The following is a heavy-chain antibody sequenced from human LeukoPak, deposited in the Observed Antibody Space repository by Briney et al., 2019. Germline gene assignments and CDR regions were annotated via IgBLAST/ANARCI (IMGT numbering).Heavy chain of an antibody. V-gene: IGHV3-9*01. CDR3: AKNRSGWYYLDY. CDR1: GFSFDDYA. Sequence: GRSLRLSCAASGFSFDDYAMYWVRQVPGKGLEWVSGITWNSAPIGYADSVKGRFTISRDNSKNSLYLQMNSLTVEDTAVYYCAKNRSGWYYLDYWGRGTLVTVSS. J-gene: IGHJ4*02. CDR2: ITWNSAPI. D-gene: IGHD6-19*01.